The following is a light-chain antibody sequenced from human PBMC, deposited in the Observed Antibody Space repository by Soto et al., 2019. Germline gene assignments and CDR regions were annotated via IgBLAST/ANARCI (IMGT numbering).Light chain of an antibody. V-gene: IGLV2-23*02. CDR2: EVS. Sequence: QSALTQPASVSGSPGQSITISCTGTSSDVGSYNLVSWYQQHPGKAPKLMIYEVSKRPSGVSNRFSGSKSGNTASLTISGLQADDDADYSCCSYAGRSTFGFGTGTEVTVL. CDR1: SSDVGSYNL. CDR3: CSYAGRSTFG. J-gene: IGLJ1*01.